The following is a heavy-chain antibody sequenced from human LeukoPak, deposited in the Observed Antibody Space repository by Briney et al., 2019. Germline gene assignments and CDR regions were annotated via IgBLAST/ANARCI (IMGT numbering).Heavy chain of an antibody. CDR3: ARSMLTIPIPGGY. D-gene: IGHD3-16*01. CDR2: INSDGSST. Sequence: PGGSLRLSCAASGFTFSRYWMHWVRQAPGKGRVGVSRINSDGSSTSYAESVKGRFTISRDNAKNTLYLQMNSLRAEDTAVYYCARSMLTIPIPGGYWGQGTLVTVSS. CDR1: GFTFSRYW. V-gene: IGHV3-74*01. J-gene: IGHJ4*02.